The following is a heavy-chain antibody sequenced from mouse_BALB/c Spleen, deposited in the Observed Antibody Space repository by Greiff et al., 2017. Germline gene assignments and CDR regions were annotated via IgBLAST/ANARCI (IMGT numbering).Heavy chain of an antibody. V-gene: IGHV1-55*01. J-gene: IGHJ3*01. Sequence: QLQQPGAELVKPGTSVKLSCKASGYNFTSYWINWVKLRPGQGLEWIGDIYPGSGSTNYNEKFKSKATLTVDTSSSTAYMQLSSLASEDSALYYCAREDPYGNYLAYWGQGTLVTVSA. CDR3: AREDPYGNYLAY. CDR2: IYPGSGST. CDR1: GYNFTSYW. D-gene: IGHD2-10*02.